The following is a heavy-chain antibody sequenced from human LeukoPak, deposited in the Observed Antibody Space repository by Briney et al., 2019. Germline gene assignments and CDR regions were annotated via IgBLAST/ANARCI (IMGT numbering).Heavy chain of an antibody. D-gene: IGHD5-12*01. J-gene: IGHJ4*02. V-gene: IGHV1-18*01. CDR3: AGDRGGYTTPYYFDY. CDR1: GYTFTSCG. CDR2: ISAYNGNT. Sequence: ASVKVSCKASGYTFTSCGISWVRQAPGQGLEWMGWISAYNGNTNYAQKLQGRVTMTTDTSTSTAYMELRSLRSDDTAVYYCAGDRGGYTTPYYFDYWGQGTLVTVSS.